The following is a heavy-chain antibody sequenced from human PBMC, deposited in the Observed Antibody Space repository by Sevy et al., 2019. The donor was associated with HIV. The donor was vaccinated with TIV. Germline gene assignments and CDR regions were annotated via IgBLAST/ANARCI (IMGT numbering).Heavy chain of an antibody. CDR3: ARDRGFSSTSEYGMDV. Sequence: ASVKVSCKASGGTFSKYAITWVRQAPGQGLEWMGGIIPIFGTANSAQKFQGRVTITADESTSTAYMELSSLRSEDTAVYYCARDRGFSSTSEYGMDVWGQGTTVTVSS. V-gene: IGHV1-69*13. J-gene: IGHJ6*02. CDR1: GGTFSKYA. CDR2: IIPIFGTA. D-gene: IGHD2-2*01.